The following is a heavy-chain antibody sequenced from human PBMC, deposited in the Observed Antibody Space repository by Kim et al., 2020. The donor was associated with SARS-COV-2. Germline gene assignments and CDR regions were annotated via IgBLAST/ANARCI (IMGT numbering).Heavy chain of an antibody. CDR1: GFSFSNHG. J-gene: IGHJ4*02. V-gene: IGHV3-23*01. CDR3: GKCRVGKSIDYYFDY. Sequence: GGSLRLSCAASGFSFSNHGMHWVRQAPGKGLEWVSVISDRSGKIYYLDSVKGRFTISRDNSKNTLYLQMNSLTVEDTAVYYCGKCRVGKSIDYYFDYWGQGTLVTVSS. CDR2: ISDRSGKI. D-gene: IGHD2-15*01.